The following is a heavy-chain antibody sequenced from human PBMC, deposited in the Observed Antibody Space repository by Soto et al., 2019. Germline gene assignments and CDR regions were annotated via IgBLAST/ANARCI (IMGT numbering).Heavy chain of an antibody. D-gene: IGHD2-15*01. CDR3: ARRGRWPKYYFDY. J-gene: IGHJ4*02. V-gene: IGHV5-51*01. CDR2: IFPADSDT. Sequence: GESLKISCKASGYSFTNYWVLWVRQMPGKGLEWMGIIFPADSDTRYSPSFQGQVTISADKSTNTAYLQWNSLQASDTAIYYCARRGRWPKYYFDYWGQGSLVTVSS. CDR1: GYSFTNYW.